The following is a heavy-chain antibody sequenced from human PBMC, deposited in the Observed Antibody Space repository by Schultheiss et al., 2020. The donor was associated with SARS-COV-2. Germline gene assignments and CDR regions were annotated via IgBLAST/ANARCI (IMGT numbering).Heavy chain of an antibody. D-gene: IGHD3-3*01. CDR1: GGTFTSYD. V-gene: IGHV1-8*01. Sequence: ASVKVSCKASGGTFTSYDINWVRQATGQGLEWMGWMNPNSGNTGYAQKFQGRVTMTRNTSISTAYMELSSLRSEDTAVYYCARGVLRGSTIFGVVTDYYFFDYWGQGTLVTVSS. CDR2: MNPNSGNT. CDR3: ARGVLRGSTIFGVVTDYYFFDY. J-gene: IGHJ4*02.